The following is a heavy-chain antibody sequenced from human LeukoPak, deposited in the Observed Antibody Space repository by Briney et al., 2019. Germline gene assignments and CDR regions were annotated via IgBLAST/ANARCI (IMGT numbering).Heavy chain of an antibody. V-gene: IGHV1-69*13. CDR1: GGTFSSYA. J-gene: IGHJ6*02. Sequence: GASVKVSCKASGGTFSSYAISWVRQAPGQGLEWMGGIIPIFGTANYAQKFQGRVTITADESTSTAYMVLSSLRSEDTAVYYCARVEYYDSGSSYYYYGMDVWGQGTTVTVSS. D-gene: IGHD3-10*01. CDR3: ARVEYYDSGSSYYYYGMDV. CDR2: IIPIFGTA.